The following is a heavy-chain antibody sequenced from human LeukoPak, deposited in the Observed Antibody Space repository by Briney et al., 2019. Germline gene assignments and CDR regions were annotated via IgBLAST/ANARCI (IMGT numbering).Heavy chain of an antibody. J-gene: IGHJ4*02. Sequence: PGRSLRLSCAASGFTFSSYGMHWVRQAPGKGLEWVAVISYDGSNKYYADPVKGRFTISRDNSKNTLYLQMNSLRAEDTAVYYCAKEWIQLWNDYWGQGTLVTVSS. V-gene: IGHV3-30*18. CDR3: AKEWIQLWNDY. CDR1: GFTFSSYG. D-gene: IGHD5-18*01. CDR2: ISYDGSNK.